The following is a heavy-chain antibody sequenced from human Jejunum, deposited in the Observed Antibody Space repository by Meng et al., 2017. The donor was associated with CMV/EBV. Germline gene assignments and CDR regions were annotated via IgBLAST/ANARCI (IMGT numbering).Heavy chain of an antibody. CDR3: ARSTTGPGDY. J-gene: IGHJ4*02. V-gene: IGHV4-61*01. D-gene: IGHD1-1*01. CDR1: GGSGTSGTSY. Sequence: TCTVSGGSGTSGTSYWNWIRQPPGEGLEWIGWIYYTGSSSYNPSLKSRATITLDTSKNQFSLKMTSVIAADTAVYYCARSTTGPGDYWGQGTLVTVSS. CDR2: IYYTGSS.